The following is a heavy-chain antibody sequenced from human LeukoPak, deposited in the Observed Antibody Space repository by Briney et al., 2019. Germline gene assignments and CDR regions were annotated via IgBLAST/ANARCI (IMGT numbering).Heavy chain of an antibody. V-gene: IGHV3-48*03. CDR1: GFTFSSYE. Sequence: PGGSLGLSCAASGFTFSSYEMNWVRQAPGKGLEWVSYISSSGSTIYYADSVKGRFTISRDNAKNSLYLQMNSLRAEDTAVYYCARLPGYSRGWYDYWGQGTLVTVSS. CDR3: ARLPGYSRGWYDY. CDR2: ISSSGSTI. D-gene: IGHD6-19*01. J-gene: IGHJ4*02.